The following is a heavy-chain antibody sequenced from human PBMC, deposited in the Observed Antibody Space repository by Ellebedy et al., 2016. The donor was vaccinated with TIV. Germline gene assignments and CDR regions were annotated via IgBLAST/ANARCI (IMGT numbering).Heavy chain of an antibody. D-gene: IGHD4-23*01. V-gene: IGHV1-18*01. CDR1: GYTFTSYG. CDR3: ASHDYGGNSGEYYFDY. CDR2: IVVGSGNT. J-gene: IGHJ4*02. Sequence: ASVKVSCKASGYTFTSYGISWVRQAPGQGLEWIGWIVVGSGNTNYAQKFQGRVTITADESTSTAYMELSSLRSEDTAVYYCASHDYGGNSGEYYFDYWGQGTLVTVSS.